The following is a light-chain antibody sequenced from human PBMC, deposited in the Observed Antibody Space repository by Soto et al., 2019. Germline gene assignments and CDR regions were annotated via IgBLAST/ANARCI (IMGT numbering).Light chain of an antibody. CDR2: GAS. Sequence: EIVMTQSQATLSVSPGERATLSCRASQSVSSNLAWYQQKPGQAPRLLIYGASTRATGIPARFSGSGSGTEITRTISSLQPEDFAVYYCQQYNNWPPGKFGQGTKVEIK. CDR3: QQYNNWPPGK. V-gene: IGKV3-15*01. J-gene: IGKJ1*01. CDR1: QSVSSN.